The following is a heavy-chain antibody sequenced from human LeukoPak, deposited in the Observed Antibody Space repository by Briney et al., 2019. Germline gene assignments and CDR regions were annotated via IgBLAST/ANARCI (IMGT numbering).Heavy chain of an antibody. CDR3: AREMVVPAALNYYYYYYMDV. Sequence: GGSLRLSCAASGFTFSSYGMHWVRQAPGKGLEWVAVISYDGSNKYYADSVKGRFTISRDNSKNTLYLQMNSLRAEDTAVYYCAREMVVPAALNYYYYYYMDVWGKGTTVTVSS. CDR2: ISYDGSNK. J-gene: IGHJ6*03. D-gene: IGHD2-2*01. CDR1: GFTFSSYG. V-gene: IGHV3-30*03.